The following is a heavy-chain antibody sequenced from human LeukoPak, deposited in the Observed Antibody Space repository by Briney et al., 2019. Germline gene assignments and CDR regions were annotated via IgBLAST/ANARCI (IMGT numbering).Heavy chain of an antibody. J-gene: IGHJ5*02. V-gene: IGHV4-59*01. Sequence: SETLSLTCTVSGDSLNTYYWTWIRQTPGKELEWIGFVASSGTSNYNPSLKSRVVISIDTSKNQFSLALTSVTPADTAAYYCARVVRGVVTSNWFDPWGQGTLVSVSS. D-gene: IGHD2-21*02. CDR1: GDSLNTYY. CDR3: ARVVRGVVTSNWFDP. CDR2: VASSGTS.